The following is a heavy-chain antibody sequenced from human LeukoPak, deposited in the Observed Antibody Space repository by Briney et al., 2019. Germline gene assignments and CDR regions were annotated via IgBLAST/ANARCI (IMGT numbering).Heavy chain of an antibody. CDR3: ARQSTSRVRAFDI. J-gene: IGHJ3*02. CDR2: IFPGDSDT. D-gene: IGHD2-2*01. V-gene: IGHV5-51*01. CDR1: GYSFTSYW. Sequence: GESLKISCKGSGYSFTSYWIGWVRQMPGKGLEWMGIIFPGDSDTRYSPSFQGQVTISADKTVSTASLHWNSLTASDAAMYYCARQSTSRVRAFDIWGQGTMVTVSS.